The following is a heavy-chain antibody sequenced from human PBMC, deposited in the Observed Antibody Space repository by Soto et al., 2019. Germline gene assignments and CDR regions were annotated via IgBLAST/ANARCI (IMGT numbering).Heavy chain of an antibody. D-gene: IGHD6-13*01. J-gene: IGHJ6*02. V-gene: IGHV3-30-3*01. CDR1: GFTFSSYA. CDR3: AREAAAGHIYSYYGMDV. CDR2: ISYDGSNK. Sequence: QVQLVESGGGVVQPGRSLRLSCAASGFTFSSYAMHWVRQAPGKGLEWVAVISYDGSNKYYADSVKGRFTISRDNSKNTLYLQMNSLRAEDTAVYYCAREAAAGHIYSYYGMDVWGQGTTVTVSS.